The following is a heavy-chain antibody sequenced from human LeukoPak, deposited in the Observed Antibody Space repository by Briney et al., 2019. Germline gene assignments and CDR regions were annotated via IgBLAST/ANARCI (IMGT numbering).Heavy chain of an antibody. D-gene: IGHD1-26*01. CDR1: GFTFSSYS. J-gene: IGHJ4*02. CDR2: ISSSSSTI. V-gene: IGHV3-48*01. CDR3: ASPVYSGSYPPDY. Sequence: HSGGCLTLSCAASGFTFSSYSMNWVRQAPGKGLECISYISSSSSTIYYADSVKGRFTISRDNAKHSQYLQMNSLRAEDTAVYYCASPVYSGSYPPDYWGPETLGSVSS.